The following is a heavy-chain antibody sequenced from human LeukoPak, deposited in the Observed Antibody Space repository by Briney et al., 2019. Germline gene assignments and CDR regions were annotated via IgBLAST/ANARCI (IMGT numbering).Heavy chain of an antibody. CDR2: IKHDGSET. CDR1: GFTISSYW. J-gene: IGHJ3*02. CDR3: ARGPTDFYASDI. Sequence: GGSLRLSCAASGFTISSYWMSWVRQVPGKGLESVAHIKHDGSETYYVDTVRGRFIISRDNAKNSLYLQMNSLRVEDTAVYHCARGPTDFYASDIWGHGTLVTVSS. V-gene: IGHV3-7*01.